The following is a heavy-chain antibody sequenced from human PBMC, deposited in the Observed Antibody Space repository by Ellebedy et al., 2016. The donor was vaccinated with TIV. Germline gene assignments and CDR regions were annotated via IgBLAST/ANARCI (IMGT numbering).Heavy chain of an antibody. D-gene: IGHD2-2*01. CDR2: ISGSGGST. V-gene: IGHV3-23*01. CDR1: GFTFSSYA. CDR3: AKVSPVPAATRGAFDI. J-gene: IGHJ3*02. Sequence: GESLKISXAASGFTFSSYAMSWVRQAPGKGLEWVSAISGSGGSTYYAESVKGRFTISRDNSKNTLYLQMNSLRAEDTAVYYCAKVSPVPAATRGAFDIWGQGTMVTVSS.